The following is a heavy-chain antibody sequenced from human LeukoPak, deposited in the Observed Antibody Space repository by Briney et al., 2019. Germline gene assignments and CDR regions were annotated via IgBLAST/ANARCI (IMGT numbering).Heavy chain of an antibody. CDR1: VYTFTDYY. Sequence: ASVTVSCKSSVYTFTDYYIHWMRQAPGQGLEWMGWINPNSGATNYAQKFQGRVTMTRVTSIRTAYMELTILRSDDTAVYYCASVYSAKDLAQLDYWGQGTLVTVSS. J-gene: IGHJ4*02. D-gene: IGHD4-11*01. CDR3: ASVYSAKDLAQLDY. V-gene: IGHV1-2*02. CDR2: INPNSGAT.